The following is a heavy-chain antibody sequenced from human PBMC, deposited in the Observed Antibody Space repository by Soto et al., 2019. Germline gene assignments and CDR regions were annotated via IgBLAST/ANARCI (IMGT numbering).Heavy chain of an antibody. J-gene: IGHJ4*02. CDR2: IYYSGST. Sequence: QLQESGPGLVKPSETLSLTCKVSGDSVTTGSYYWTWIRQPPGKGLEWIGYIYYSGSTNYNPSLEIRATIFADKSVSHFSLNLTSVTADDTAVYYCARRDYAIDSWGRGTLVTVSS. CDR3: ARRDYAIDS. D-gene: IGHD4-17*01. CDR1: GDSVTTGSYY. V-gene: IGHV4-61*03.